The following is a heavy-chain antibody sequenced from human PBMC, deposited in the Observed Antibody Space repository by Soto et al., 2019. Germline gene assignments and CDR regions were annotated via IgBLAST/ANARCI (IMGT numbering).Heavy chain of an antibody. Sequence: EVQLVESGGGLVQPGRSLRLSCAASGFTFDDYAMHWVRQAPGKGLEWVSGISWNSGSIGYADSVKGRFTISRDNAKNSLYLQMNSLRAEDTAVYYCARAALYSSSAIDYWGQGTLVTVSS. V-gene: IGHV3-9*01. D-gene: IGHD6-6*01. CDR1: GFTFDDYA. CDR2: ISWNSGSI. J-gene: IGHJ4*02. CDR3: ARAALYSSSAIDY.